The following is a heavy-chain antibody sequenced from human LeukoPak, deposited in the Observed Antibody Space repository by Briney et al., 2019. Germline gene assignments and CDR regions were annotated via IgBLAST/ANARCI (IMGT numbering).Heavy chain of an antibody. CDR3: IAVAGMNAFDI. CDR1: GGTFSSYA. Sequence: ASVKVSCKASGGTFSSYAISWVRQAPGQGLEWMGWINPNSGGTNYAQKFQGRVTMTRDTSISTAYMELSRLRSDDTAVYYCIAVAGMNAFDIWGQGTMVTVSS. D-gene: IGHD6-19*01. CDR2: INPNSGGT. V-gene: IGHV1-2*02. J-gene: IGHJ3*02.